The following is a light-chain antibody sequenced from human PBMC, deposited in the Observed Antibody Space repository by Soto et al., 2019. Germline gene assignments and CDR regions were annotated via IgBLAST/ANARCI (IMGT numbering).Light chain of an antibody. CDR3: CSYVGSSTSVV. CDR2: EVS. V-gene: IGLV2-23*02. CDR1: SSDVGSYNL. Sequence: QSALTQPASVSGSPGQSITISCTGTSSDVGSYNLVSWYQQHPGKAPKLMIYEVSKRPSGVSNRFSGSKSGNTASLTISGVQAEDEADYYCCSYVGSSTSVVFGGGTKLTVL. J-gene: IGLJ2*01.